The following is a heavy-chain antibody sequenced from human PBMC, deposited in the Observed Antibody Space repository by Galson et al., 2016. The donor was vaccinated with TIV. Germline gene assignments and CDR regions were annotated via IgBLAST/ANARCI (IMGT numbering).Heavy chain of an antibody. CDR1: GFSLNTDGMC. V-gene: IGHV2-70*11. CDR2: IDWDDDK. Sequence: PALVKPTQTLTLTCTFSGFSLNTDGMCVNWIRQPPGKALEWLARIDWDDDKSYSSSLKTRLTISKDTSKTQVVLPMTNMDPADTATYYCARISGYYDSSGHYIPRSFDYWGQGILVTVSS. D-gene: IGHD3-22*01. CDR3: ARISGYYDSSGHYIPRSFDY. J-gene: IGHJ4*02.